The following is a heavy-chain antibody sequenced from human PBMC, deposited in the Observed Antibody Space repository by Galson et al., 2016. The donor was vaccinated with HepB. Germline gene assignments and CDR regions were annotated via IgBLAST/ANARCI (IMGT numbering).Heavy chain of an antibody. CDR1: GFTFSSYT. D-gene: IGHD3-3*01. CDR3: ARAGVGPIGV. CDR2: ISSSSSSI. J-gene: IGHJ4*02. Sequence: SLRLSCAASGFTFSSYTMNWVRQAPGKGLEWVSYISSSSSSIYYADSVKGRFTISRGNAKNSLYLRMTSLRAEDTAVYYCARAGVGPIGVWGQGTLVTVSS. V-gene: IGHV3-48*01.